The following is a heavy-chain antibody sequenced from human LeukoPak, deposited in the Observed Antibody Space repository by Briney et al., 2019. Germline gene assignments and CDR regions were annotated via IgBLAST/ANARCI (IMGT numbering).Heavy chain of an antibody. V-gene: IGHV3-23*01. Sequence: GGTLRLSCAASGFTFSSYGMSWVRQAPGKGLEWVSAISGSGGSTYYADSVKGRFTISRDNSKNTLYLQMNSLRAEDTAVYYCARDTEYSSGWYYAFDIWGQGTMVTVSS. D-gene: IGHD6-19*01. J-gene: IGHJ3*02. CDR3: ARDTEYSSGWYYAFDI. CDR1: GFTFSSYG. CDR2: ISGSGGST.